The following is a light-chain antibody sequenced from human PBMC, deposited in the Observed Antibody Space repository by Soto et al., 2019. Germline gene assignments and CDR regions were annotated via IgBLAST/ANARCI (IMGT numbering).Light chain of an antibody. CDR3: QQHNTWSRT. CDR2: DAS. V-gene: IGKV3-15*01. J-gene: IGKJ1*01. CDR1: QSVSSY. Sequence: EIVLIPTPAHLALSAGEGDLGGRQASQSVSSYLAWYQQKPGQAPTLLIYDASSRATGIPARFSGSGPGTEFNLTLRSLQSEDFAVYYCQQHNTWSRTLGQGTKVDIK.